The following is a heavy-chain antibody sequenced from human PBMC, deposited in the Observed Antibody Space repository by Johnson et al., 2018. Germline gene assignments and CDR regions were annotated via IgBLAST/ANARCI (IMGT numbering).Heavy chain of an antibody. V-gene: IGHV3-23*04. D-gene: IGHD2-15*01. CDR2: ISARGDIT. CDR3: WTDPPHRAADEVLEI. Sequence: VQLVQSGGGLVQPGRSLRVSCTGSGFTFSDSIMNWVRQAPGKGLEWVSVISARGDITVYSDAVKGRFTISRDNSKNTLYVQMNNLRGDDTAVYYWWTDPPHRAADEVLEIWGPGTLVSVSS. CDR1: GFTFSDSI. J-gene: IGHJ3*02.